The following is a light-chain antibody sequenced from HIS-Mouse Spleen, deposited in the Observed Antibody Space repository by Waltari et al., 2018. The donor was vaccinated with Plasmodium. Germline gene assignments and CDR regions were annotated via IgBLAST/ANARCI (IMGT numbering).Light chain of an antibody. V-gene: IGKV2-28*01. CDR2: LCS. CDR3: MQALQTPLT. CDR1: PSPLHSNGYNY. J-gene: IGKJ4*01. Sequence: DIVMTQSPLSLPVTPGEPASICCRSRPSPLHSNGYNYLDWYLQKPGQSPQLLIYLCSNRSSGVPDRFRGSGSGTDFTLKISRVEAEDVGVYYCMQALQTPLTFGGGTKVEIK.